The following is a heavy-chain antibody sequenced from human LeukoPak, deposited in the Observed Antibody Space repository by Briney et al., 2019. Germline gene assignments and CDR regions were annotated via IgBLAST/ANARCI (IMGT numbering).Heavy chain of an antibody. J-gene: IGHJ4*02. D-gene: IGHD5-24*01. CDR1: GFMFSSNW. CDR2: IKEDGTEI. Sequence: GGSLRLSCAASGFMFSSNWMSWVRLAPGKGLEWVANIKEDGTEIYYVDSVKGRFTISRDNAKNSLYLQMNSLRVEDTAVYYCAKEGRSLQTYWGQGTLVTVSS. V-gene: IGHV3-7*03. CDR3: AKEGRSLQTY.